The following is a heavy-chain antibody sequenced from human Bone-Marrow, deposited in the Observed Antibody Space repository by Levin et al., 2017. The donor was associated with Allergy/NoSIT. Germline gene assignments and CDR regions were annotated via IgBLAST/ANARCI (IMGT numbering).Heavy chain of an antibody. CDR1: GYTFTGYY. D-gene: IGHD2-2*01. V-gene: IGHV1-2*02. J-gene: IGHJ6*02. CDR2: INPNSGGT. Sequence: ASVKVSCKASGYTFTGYYMHWVRQAPGQGLEWMGWINPNSGGTNYAQKFQGRVTMTRDTSISTAYMELSRLRSDDTAVYYCATSGYCSSTSCSGSYYYYYGMDVWGQGTTVTVSS. CDR3: ATSGYCSSTSCSGSYYYYYGMDV.